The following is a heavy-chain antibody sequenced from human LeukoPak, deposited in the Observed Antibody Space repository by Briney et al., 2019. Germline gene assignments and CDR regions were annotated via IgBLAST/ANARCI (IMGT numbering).Heavy chain of an antibody. V-gene: IGHV1-2*02. CDR1: GYTFTGYY. D-gene: IGHD2-8*02. Sequence: ASVKVSCKASGYTFTGYYIRWVRQAPGQGLEWMGWINPNSGGTSYAQKFQGRVTMTRDTSITTAYMELSSLRFDDTAVYYCARVFYCSGGICYLNYWGQGTLVTVSS. J-gene: IGHJ4*02. CDR3: ARVFYCSGGICYLNY. CDR2: INPNSGGT.